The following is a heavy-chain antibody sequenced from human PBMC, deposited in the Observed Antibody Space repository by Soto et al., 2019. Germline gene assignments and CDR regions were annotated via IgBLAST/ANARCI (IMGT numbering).Heavy chain of an antibody. CDR3: ARTHPYYDSSGYYHT. CDR2: IDWDDDK. J-gene: IGHJ5*02. CDR1: DGSISSGDCY. V-gene: IGHV2-70*11. D-gene: IGHD3-22*01. Sequence: TLSLTCTVSDGSISSGDCYWSFILQPPGKALEWLARIDWDDDKYYSTSLKTRLTISKDTSKNQVVLTMTNMDPVDTATYYCARTHPYYDSSGYYHTWGQGTLVTVSS.